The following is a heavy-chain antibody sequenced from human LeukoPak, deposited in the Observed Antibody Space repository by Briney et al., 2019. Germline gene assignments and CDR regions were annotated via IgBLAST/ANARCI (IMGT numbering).Heavy chain of an antibody. CDR3: ARVVGATSFDY. D-gene: IGHD1-26*01. Sequence: SETLSLTCAVSGGSISSGGYSWSWIRQPPGTGLEWIGYIYHSGSTYYNPSLKSRVTISVDRSKNQFSLKLSSVTAADTAVYYCARVVGATSFDYWGQGTLVTVSS. J-gene: IGHJ4*02. V-gene: IGHV4-30-2*01. CDR1: GGSISSGGYS. CDR2: IYHSGST.